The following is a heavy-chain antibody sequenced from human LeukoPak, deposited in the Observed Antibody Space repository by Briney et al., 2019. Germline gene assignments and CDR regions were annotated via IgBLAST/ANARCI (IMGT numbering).Heavy chain of an antibody. D-gene: IGHD1-26*01. J-gene: IGHJ4*02. CDR3: ARDLSFGSLDF. CDR2: MWYNGSRE. CDR1: GFILSTHG. Sequence: GGSLRLSCAASGFILSTHGMHWVRQAPGKGLEWVAGMWYNGSREDYADSVKGRFTISRDMSKNTLNLQMNSLRVEDTAMFYCARDLSFGSLDFRGQGTLVTVSS. V-gene: IGHV3-33*01.